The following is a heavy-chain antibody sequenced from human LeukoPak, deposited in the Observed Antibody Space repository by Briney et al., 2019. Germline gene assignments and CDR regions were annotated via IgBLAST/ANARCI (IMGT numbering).Heavy chain of an antibody. CDR3: ATDARWELPQGNDAFDI. CDR2: FDPEDGET. Sequence: ASVKVSCKVSGYTLTELSMHWVRQAPGKGLGWMGGFDPEDGETIYAQKFQGRVTMTEDTSTDTAYMELSSLRSEDTAVYYCATDARWELPQGNDAFDIWGQGTMVTVSS. D-gene: IGHD1-26*01. CDR1: GYTLTELS. J-gene: IGHJ3*02. V-gene: IGHV1-24*01.